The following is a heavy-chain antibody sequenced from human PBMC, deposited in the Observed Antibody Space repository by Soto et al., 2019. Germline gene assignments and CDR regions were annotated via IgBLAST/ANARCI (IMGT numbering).Heavy chain of an antibody. CDR1: GGSISSYY. D-gene: IGHD3-16*02. J-gene: IGHJ4*02. Sequence: SETLSLTCTVSGGSISSYYWSWIRQPPGKGLEWIGYIYYSGSTNYNPSLKSRVTISVDTSKNQFSLKLSSVTAADTAVYYCASRHYDYIWGSYRYLQFDYWGQGTLVTVSS. CDR2: IYYSGST. CDR3: ASRHYDYIWGSYRYLQFDY. V-gene: IGHV4-59*08.